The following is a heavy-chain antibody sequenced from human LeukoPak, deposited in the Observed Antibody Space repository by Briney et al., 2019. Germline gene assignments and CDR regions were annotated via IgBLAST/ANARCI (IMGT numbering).Heavy chain of an antibody. CDR3: ATVSRDGFNHNWYDL. CDR1: GFSVRTNY. CDR2: IYSGGTI. D-gene: IGHD5-24*01. Sequence: PGGSLRLSCAASGFSVRTNYMSWARQAPGKGLEWVSVIYSGGTIRYADSVKGRFTISRDDAKNSLYLQMNRLRDEDTAFYYCATVSRDGFNHNWYDLWGQGTLVTVSS. V-gene: IGHV3-66*01. J-gene: IGHJ5*02.